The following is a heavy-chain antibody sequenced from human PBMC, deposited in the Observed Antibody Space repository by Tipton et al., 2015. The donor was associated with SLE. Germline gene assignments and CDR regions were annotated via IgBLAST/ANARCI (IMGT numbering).Heavy chain of an antibody. CDR2: IHSSGST. J-gene: IGHJ5*02. Sequence: TLSLTCAVYGGSFSGYYWSWIRQPAGKGLEWIGRIHSSGSTNYNPSLKSRVTISVDTSKNQFSLKLSSVTAADTAIYYCATLGSFDPWGQGTLVTVSS. CDR1: GGSFSGYY. D-gene: IGHD3-10*01. CDR3: ATLGSFDP. V-gene: IGHV4-59*10.